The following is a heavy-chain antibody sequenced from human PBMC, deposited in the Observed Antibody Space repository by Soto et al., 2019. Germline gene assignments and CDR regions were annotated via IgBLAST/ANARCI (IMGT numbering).Heavy chain of an antibody. Sequence: QLQLQESGPGLVKPSETLSLTCTVSGGSISSSSYKWGWIRQPPGKSLEWIGNIFYSGSTYYNPSLKSRVTLSVDTSKNQCSLTLSSVTAADTAVYYCARYAAVAGILDYWGQGTLVTVSS. CDR2: IFYSGST. D-gene: IGHD6-19*01. J-gene: IGHJ4*02. V-gene: IGHV4-39*01. CDR3: ARYAAVAGILDY. CDR1: GGSISSSSYK.